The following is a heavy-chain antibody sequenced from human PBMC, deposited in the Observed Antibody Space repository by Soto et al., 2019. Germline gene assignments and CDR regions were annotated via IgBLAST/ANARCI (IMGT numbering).Heavy chain of an antibody. J-gene: IGHJ1*01. Sequence: QVQLQESGPGLVKPSGTLSLTCAVSGGSISSSNWWSWVRQSPGKGLEWIGEIFHSGSTNYSPSLSSRVTISMDKSRNQFSLRLSSVTDADTGVYYCAKEGGCQKVRDSFHHWGQCILVTVSS. D-gene: IGHD3-16*01. CDR1: GGSISSSNW. CDR2: IFHSGST. V-gene: IGHV4-4*02. CDR3: AKEGGCQKVRDSFHH.